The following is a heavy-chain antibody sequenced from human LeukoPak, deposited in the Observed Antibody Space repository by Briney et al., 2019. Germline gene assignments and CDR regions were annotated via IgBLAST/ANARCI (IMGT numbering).Heavy chain of an antibody. CDR2: MSVGGGT. D-gene: IGHD3-22*01. CDR1: GITLSNYG. J-gene: IGHJ4*02. CDR3: AKRGVVIRVILVGFYKEAYYFDS. V-gene: IGHV3-23*01. Sequence: QTGGSLRLSCAVSGITLSNYGMSWVRKAPGKGLEWVAGMSVGGGTNYADSVKGRFTVSRDNSKTTLYLQMKSLRAEDTAVYFCAKRGVVIRVILVGFYKEAYYFDSWGQGALVTVSS.